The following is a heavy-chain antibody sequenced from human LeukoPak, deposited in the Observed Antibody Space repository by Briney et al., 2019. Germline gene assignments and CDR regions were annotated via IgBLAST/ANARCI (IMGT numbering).Heavy chain of an antibody. Sequence: SETLSLTCTVSGGSISSYYWSWIRQPPGKGLEWIGYIYYSGSNNYNPSLKSRVTISVDTSKNQFSLKLSSVTAADTAVYYCARHMRLFWYFQHWGQGTLVTVSS. V-gene: IGHV4-59*01. CDR2: IYYSGSN. D-gene: IGHD3-22*01. CDR3: ARHMRLFWYFQH. J-gene: IGHJ1*01. CDR1: GGSISSYY.